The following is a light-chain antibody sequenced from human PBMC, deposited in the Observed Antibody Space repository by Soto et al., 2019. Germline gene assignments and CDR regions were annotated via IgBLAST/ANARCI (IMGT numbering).Light chain of an antibody. Sequence: EIKMSQSPSTLSGSEGDRVTITCRASRALSSWLAWYQQKPGKAPKLLIYKASTLKSGVPSRFSGSGSGTEFTLNISSLQADDFATYYCQHYTSYSEAFGQGTKLDI. CDR2: KAS. CDR1: RALSSW. V-gene: IGKV1-5*03. CDR3: QHYTSYSEA. J-gene: IGKJ1*01.